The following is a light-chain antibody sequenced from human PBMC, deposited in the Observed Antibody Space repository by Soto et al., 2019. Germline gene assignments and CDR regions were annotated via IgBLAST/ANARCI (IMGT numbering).Light chain of an antibody. J-gene: IGKJ3*01. CDR2: AAS. V-gene: IGKV1-39*01. Sequence: DIKVTQSPTSLSASERDRVTITCRASQNINNYLSWYQHRPGKAPKLLIYAASNLQSGVPSRFSGSGSGTDFTLTISGLQPEDFATYYCQQTYSTPVFTFGPGTKVDVK. CDR3: QQTYSTPVFT. CDR1: QNINNY.